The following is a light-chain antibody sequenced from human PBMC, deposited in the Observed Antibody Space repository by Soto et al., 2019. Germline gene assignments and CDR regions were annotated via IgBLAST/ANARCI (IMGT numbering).Light chain of an antibody. CDR1: SGHSSYI. J-gene: IGLJ3*02. CDR2: LEGSGSY. V-gene: IGLV4-60*02. Sequence: QSVLTQSSSASASLGSSVKSTCTLSSGHSSYIIAWHQQQPGKAPRYLMKLEGSGSYNKGSGVPDRFSGSSSGADRYLTISNLQFEDEADYYCETWDSNTRVFGGRTQLTVL. CDR3: ETWDSNTRV.